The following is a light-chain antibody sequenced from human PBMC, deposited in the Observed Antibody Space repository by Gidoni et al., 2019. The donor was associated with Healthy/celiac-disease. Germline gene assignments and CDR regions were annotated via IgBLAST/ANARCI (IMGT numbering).Light chain of an antibody. CDR2: AAS. J-gene: IGKJ4*01. CDR3: QQSYSTIT. V-gene: IGKV1-39*01. Sequence: DIQMTQSPSSLSASVGYRVTITCRASQRISSYLNWYQQKPRKAPKLLSYAASSLQIGVPSRFSGSGSGTDFTLTISSLQPEDFATYYCQQSYSTITFGGGTKVEIK. CDR1: QRISSY.